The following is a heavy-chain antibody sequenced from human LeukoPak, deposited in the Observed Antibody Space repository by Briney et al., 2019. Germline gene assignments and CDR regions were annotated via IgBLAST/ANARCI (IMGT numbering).Heavy chain of an antibody. Sequence: SGGSLRLSCAASGFMFSFYSINWVRQAPGKGLEWVSYIDTSSSTTYYAASVKGRFTISRDNAKNSLYLQMDSLRAEDTAVYYCARLLSSGWYGTFDYWGQGTLFTVSS. J-gene: IGHJ4*02. V-gene: IGHV3-48*01. CDR3: ARLLSSGWYGTFDY. CDR2: IDTSSSTT. D-gene: IGHD6-19*01. CDR1: GFMFSFYS.